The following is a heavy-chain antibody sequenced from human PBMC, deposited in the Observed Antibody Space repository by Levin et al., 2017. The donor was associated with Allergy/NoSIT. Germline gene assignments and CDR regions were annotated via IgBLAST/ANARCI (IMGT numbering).Heavy chain of an antibody. Sequence: GESLKISCAASGFTFSSYAMHWVRQAPGKGLEWVAVISYDGSNKYYADSVKGRFTISRDNSKNTLYLQMNSLRAEDTAVYYCARDLSNKVDSSSRWYYYYGMDGWGQGTTVTVSS. CDR2: ISYDGSNK. D-gene: IGHD6-13*01. CDR1: GFTFSSYA. J-gene: IGHJ6*02. V-gene: IGHV3-30*04. CDR3: ARDLSNKVDSSSRWYYYYGMDG.